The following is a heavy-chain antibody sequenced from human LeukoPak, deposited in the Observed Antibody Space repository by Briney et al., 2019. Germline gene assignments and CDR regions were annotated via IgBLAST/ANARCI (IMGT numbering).Heavy chain of an antibody. V-gene: IGHV3-30-3*01. CDR1: GFTFSSYA. D-gene: IGHD6-13*01. Sequence: GRSLRLSCAASGFTFSSYAMHWVRQAPGKGLEWVAVISYDGSNKYYADSVKGRFTISRDNSKNTLYLQMNSLRAEDTAVYYCARRIAAAGTDYGMDVWGQGTTVTVSS. CDR3: ARRIAAAGTDYGMDV. CDR2: ISYDGSNK. J-gene: IGHJ6*02.